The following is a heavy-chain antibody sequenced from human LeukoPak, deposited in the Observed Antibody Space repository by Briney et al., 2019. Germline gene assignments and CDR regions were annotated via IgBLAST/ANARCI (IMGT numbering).Heavy chain of an antibody. CDR3: ARGAFGINWFDP. V-gene: IGHV4-59*01. CDR1: GGSISSYY. J-gene: IGHJ5*02. CDR2: IYYSGST. D-gene: IGHD3-10*01. Sequence: SETLSLTCTVSGGSISSYYWSWIRQPPGKGLEWIGYIYYSGSTNYNPSLKSRVTISVDTSKNQFSLKLSSVTAADTAVYYSARGAFGINWFDPWGQGTLVTVSS.